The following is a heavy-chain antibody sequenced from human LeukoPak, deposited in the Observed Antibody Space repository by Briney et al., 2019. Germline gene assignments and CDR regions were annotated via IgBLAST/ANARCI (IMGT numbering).Heavy chain of an antibody. J-gene: IGHJ4*02. D-gene: IGHD6-19*01. CDR3: AREDSSGLDY. CDR1: GFSLSSYA. Sequence: PGGSLRLSCTVSGFSLSSYAMSWVRRAPGKGLEWVSSSSGSTIYYADSVKGRFTISRDNAKNSLYLQMNSLRAEDTAIYYCAREDSSGLDYWGQGTLVTVSS. V-gene: IGHV3-48*03. CDR2: SSSGSTI.